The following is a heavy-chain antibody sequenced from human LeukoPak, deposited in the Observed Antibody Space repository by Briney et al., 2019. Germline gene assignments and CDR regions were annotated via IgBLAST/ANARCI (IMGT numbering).Heavy chain of an antibody. J-gene: IGHJ6*02. D-gene: IGHD2-8*01. CDR3: AKDKNDGDYYYGMDV. CDR1: GFTFDDYA. V-gene: IGHV3-9*01. CDR2: ISWNSGSI. Sequence: PGRSLRLSCAASGFTFDDYAMHWVRQAPGKGLEWVSGISWNSGSIGCADSVKGRFTISRDNAKNSLYLQMNSLRAEDTALYYCAKDKNDGDYYYGMDVWGQGTTVTVSS.